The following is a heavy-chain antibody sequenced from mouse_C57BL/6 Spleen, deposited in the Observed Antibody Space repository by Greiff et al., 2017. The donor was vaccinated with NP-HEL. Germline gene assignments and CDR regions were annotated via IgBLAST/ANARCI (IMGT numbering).Heavy chain of an antibody. D-gene: IGHD1-1*01. J-gene: IGHJ4*01. CDR3: ARSGSHYYGSSCAMDY. V-gene: IGHV1-54*01. Sequence: QVQLKESGAELVRPGTSVKVSCKASGYAFTNYLIEWVKQRPGQGLEWIGVINPGSGGTNYNEKFKGKATLTADKSSSTAYMQLSSLTSEDSAVYICARSGSHYYGSSCAMDYWGQGTSVTVSS. CDR1: GYAFTNYL. CDR2: INPGSGGT.